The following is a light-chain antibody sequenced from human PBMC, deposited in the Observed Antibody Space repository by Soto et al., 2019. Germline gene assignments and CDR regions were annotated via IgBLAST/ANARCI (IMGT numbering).Light chain of an antibody. CDR1: QSISSY. Sequence: DIQMTQSPSSLSASVGDRVTITCRASQSISSYLNWYQQKPGKAPKLLIYAASSLQSGVPSRFSGSGSGTDFTLTISCLQPEDFXXYYXXXSYSFPLGFGQGTRLDIK. V-gene: IGKV1-39*01. CDR3: XXSYSFPLG. J-gene: IGKJ5*01. CDR2: AAS.